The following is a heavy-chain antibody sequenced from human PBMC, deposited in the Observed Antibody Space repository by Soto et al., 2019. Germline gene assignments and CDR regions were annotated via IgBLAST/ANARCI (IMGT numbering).Heavy chain of an antibody. D-gene: IGHD2-8*01. CDR1: GYTFTSYY. J-gene: IGHJ3*02. V-gene: IGHV1-46*01. Sequence: ASVKVSCKASGYTFTSYYMHWVRQAPGQGLEWMGIINPSGGSTSYAQKFQGRVTMTRDTSTSTVYMELSSLRSEDTAMYYCAAGYCTNGVCHDAFDIWGQGTMVTVSS. CDR2: INPSGGST. CDR3: AAGYCTNGVCHDAFDI.